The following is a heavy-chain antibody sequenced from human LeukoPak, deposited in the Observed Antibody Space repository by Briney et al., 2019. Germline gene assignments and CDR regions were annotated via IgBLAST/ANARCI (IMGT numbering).Heavy chain of an antibody. CDR3: ARPYCSGGSCYLDY. J-gene: IGHJ4*02. CDR1: GGSFSGYY. Sequence: PSETLSLTCAVYGGSFSGYYWSWIRQPPGKGLEWIGSIYYSGSTYYNPSLKSRVTISVDTSKNQFSLKLSSVTAADTAVYYCARPYCSGGSCYLDYWGQGTLVTVSS. CDR2: IYYSGST. D-gene: IGHD2-15*01. V-gene: IGHV4-34*01.